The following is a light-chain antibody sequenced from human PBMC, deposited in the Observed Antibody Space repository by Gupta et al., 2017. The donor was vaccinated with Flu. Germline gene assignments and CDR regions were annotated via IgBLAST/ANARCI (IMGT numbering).Light chain of an antibody. V-gene: IGLV2-14*03. CDR3: SSYTTSSTKV. CDR2: DVS. CDR1: ISDLGTYNY. Sequence: QSALTQPASVSGSPGQSITISCTGTISDLGTYNYVSWYQQHPGKAPKLIIYDVSNRPSGISNRFSGSQPGYTASLTISGLQAGDEADYYCSSYTTSSTKVFGGGTRLTVL. J-gene: IGLJ2*01.